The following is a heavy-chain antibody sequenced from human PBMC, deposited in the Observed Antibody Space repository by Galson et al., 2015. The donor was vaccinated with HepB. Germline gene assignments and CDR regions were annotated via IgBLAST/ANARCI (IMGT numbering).Heavy chain of an antibody. CDR1: GDSVSSNSAA. V-gene: IGHV6-1*01. Sequence: CAISGDSVSSNSAAWNWIRQSPSRGFEWLGRTYYRSKWYNDYAVSVKSRITINPDTSKNQFSLQLDSVTPEDTAVYYCARDQWLVGRWSDPWGQGTLVTVSS. D-gene: IGHD6-19*01. CDR3: ARDQWLVGRWSDP. J-gene: IGHJ5*02. CDR2: TYYRSKWYN.